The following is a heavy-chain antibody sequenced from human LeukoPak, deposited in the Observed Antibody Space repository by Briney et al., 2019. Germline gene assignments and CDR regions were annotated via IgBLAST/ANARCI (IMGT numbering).Heavy chain of an antibody. CDR2: IDYRGST. Sequence: SETLSLTCTVSGDSITSNSFYWGWLRPPPGEGLGWIANIDYRGSTYYNPSLKSRVTISVDTSKNQFSLKLSSVTAADTAVYYCARRLKGSGRTGYWGQGTLVTVSS. D-gene: IGHD1-1*01. J-gene: IGHJ4*02. CDR3: ARRLKGSGRTGY. V-gene: IGHV4-39*01. CDR1: GDSITSNSFY.